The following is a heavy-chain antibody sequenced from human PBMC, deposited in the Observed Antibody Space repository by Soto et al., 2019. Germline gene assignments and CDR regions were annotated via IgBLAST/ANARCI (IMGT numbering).Heavy chain of an antibody. J-gene: IGHJ6*02. CDR1: GGSISSSSYY. Sequence: QLQLQESGPGLVKPSETLSLTCTVSGGSISSSSYYWGWIRQPPGKGLEWIGSIDYSGSTYYNPSLNSRVTISVDPSKNHFSLKLSSVTAADTAVYYCARQGRYCSGGSCYFHYYYGMDVWGQGTTVTVSS. D-gene: IGHD2-15*01. CDR3: ARQGRYCSGGSCYFHYYYGMDV. CDR2: IDYSGST. V-gene: IGHV4-39*01.